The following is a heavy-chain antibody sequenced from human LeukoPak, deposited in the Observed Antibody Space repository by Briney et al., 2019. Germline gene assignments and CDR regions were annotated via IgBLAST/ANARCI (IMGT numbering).Heavy chain of an antibody. V-gene: IGHV4-59*01. CDR1: GGSFSGYY. J-gene: IGHJ4*02. Sequence: PSETLSLTCAVYGGSFSGYYWSWIRQPPGKVLEWIGYIYYSGSTNYNPSLKSRVTISVDTSKNQFSLKLSSVTAADTAVYYCARDSLSYYGSGSYFDYWGQGTLVTVSS. CDR2: IYYSGST. D-gene: IGHD3-10*01. CDR3: ARDSLSYYGSGSYFDY.